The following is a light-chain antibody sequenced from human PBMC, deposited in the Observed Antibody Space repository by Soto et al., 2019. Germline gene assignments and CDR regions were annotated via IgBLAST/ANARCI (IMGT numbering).Light chain of an antibody. CDR1: QSVSSSY. CDR2: GAS. J-gene: IGKJ1*01. CDR3: QPYCNSPGT. Sequence: ESVLTQSPGTLSLSPGERATLSCRASQSVSSSYLAWYQQKPGQAPRLLIYGASSRATGIPCRISGRGSGADFTFTNYGVKAEYLTVYYCQPYCNSPGTFGLGT. V-gene: IGKV3-20*01.